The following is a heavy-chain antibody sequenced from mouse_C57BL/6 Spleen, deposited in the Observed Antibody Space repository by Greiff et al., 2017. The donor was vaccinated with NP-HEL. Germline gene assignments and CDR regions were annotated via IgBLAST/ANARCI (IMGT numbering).Heavy chain of an antibody. CDR1: GYSITSGYY. D-gene: IGHD1-1*01. CDR3: AREWDGSSYDAMDY. CDR2: ISYDGSN. J-gene: IGHJ4*01. V-gene: IGHV3-6*01. Sequence: EVQLVESGPGLVKPSQSLSLTCSVTGYSITSGYYWNWIRQFPGNKLEWMGYISYDGSNNYNPSLKNRISITRDTSKNQFFLKLNSVTTEDTATYYCAREWDGSSYDAMDYWGQGTSVTVSS.